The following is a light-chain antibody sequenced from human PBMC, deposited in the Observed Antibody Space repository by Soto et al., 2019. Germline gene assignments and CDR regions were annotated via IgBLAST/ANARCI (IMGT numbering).Light chain of an antibody. CDR2: DAS. V-gene: IGKV3-11*01. CDR3: QQRSDWPT. J-gene: IGKJ1*01. Sequence: IVLTQSPATLSLSPGERATLSFRARKSVRSSLAWYQQKPGQAPRLLIYDASNRATGIPARFSGSGSGTDFTLTISSLEPEDFAVYYCQQRSDWPTFGQGTKVDI. CDR1: KSVRSS.